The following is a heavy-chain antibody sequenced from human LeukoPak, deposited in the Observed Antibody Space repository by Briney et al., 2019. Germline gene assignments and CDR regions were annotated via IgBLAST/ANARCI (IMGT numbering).Heavy chain of an antibody. Sequence: SETLSLTRTVSGGSISDYYWSWIRQPAGKGLELIGRIYTSGSTNYNPSLKSRVTMSVDTSKNQFSLKLSSVTAADTAVYYCARGPRSSDWYSVDYWGRGTLLTVSS. CDR2: IYTSGST. CDR3: ARGPRSSDWYSVDY. D-gene: IGHD6-19*01. V-gene: IGHV4-4*07. J-gene: IGHJ4*02. CDR1: GGSISDYY.